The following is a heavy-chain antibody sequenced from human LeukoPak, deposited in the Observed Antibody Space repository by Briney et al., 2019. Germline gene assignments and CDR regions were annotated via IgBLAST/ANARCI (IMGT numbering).Heavy chain of an antibody. Sequence: AGGSLRLSCAASGFTFSSYGMSWVRQAPGKGLEWVASISGSADSTYYADSVKGRVTISRDNSKNTLYLQLSSLRADDTAEYYCAKDRSISGSSENNWFDPWGQGTLVTVSS. J-gene: IGHJ5*02. D-gene: IGHD1-26*01. CDR1: GFTFSSYG. CDR2: ISGSADST. V-gene: IGHV3-23*01. CDR3: AKDRSISGSSENNWFDP.